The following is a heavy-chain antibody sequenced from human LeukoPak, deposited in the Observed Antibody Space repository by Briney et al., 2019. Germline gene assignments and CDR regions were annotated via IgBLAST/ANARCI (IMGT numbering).Heavy chain of an antibody. CDR1: GFAFSSYS. CDR3: ARDLLGYCSSTSCYRDY. CDR2: ISSSSSYI. Sequence: GGSLRLSCAASGFAFSSYSMNWVRQAPGKGLEWVSSISSSSSYIYYADSVKGRFTISRDNAKNSLYLQMNSLRAEDTAVYYCARDLLGYCSSTSCYRDYWGQGTLVTVSS. D-gene: IGHD2-2*01. J-gene: IGHJ4*02. V-gene: IGHV3-21*01.